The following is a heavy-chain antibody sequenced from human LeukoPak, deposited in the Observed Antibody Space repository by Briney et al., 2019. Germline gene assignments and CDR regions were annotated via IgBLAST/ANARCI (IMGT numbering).Heavy chain of an antibody. V-gene: IGHV1-8*01. CDR1: GYTFTSYD. D-gene: IGHD3-22*01. CDR2: MNPNSGNT. CDR3: ARKGAMIVVGYWYFDL. J-gene: IGHJ2*01. Sequence: GASVKVSCKASGYTFTSYDINWVRQATGQGLEWMGWMNPNSGNTGYAQRFQGRVTMTRNTSISTAYMELSSLRSEDTAVYYCARKGAMIVVGYWYFDLWGRGTLVTVSS.